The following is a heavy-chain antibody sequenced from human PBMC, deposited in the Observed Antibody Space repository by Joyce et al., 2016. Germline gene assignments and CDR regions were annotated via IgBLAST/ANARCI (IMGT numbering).Heavy chain of an antibody. V-gene: IGHV3-21*01. CDR2: LSSSSSYI. CDR1: GFTFSSYS. Sequence: EVQLVESGGGLVKPGGSLRLCCAASGFTFSSYSMSWVRQAPGKGLEWVSSLSSSSSYIKYTDSVKGRFTISRDNAKNSLYLQMNSLRVEDTAVYYCARSSYTNGIFDYWGQGTLVTVSS. J-gene: IGHJ4*02. D-gene: IGHD2-8*01. CDR3: ARSSYTNGIFDY.